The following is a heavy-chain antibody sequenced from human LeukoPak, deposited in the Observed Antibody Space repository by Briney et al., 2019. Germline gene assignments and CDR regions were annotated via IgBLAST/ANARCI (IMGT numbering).Heavy chain of an antibody. J-gene: IGHJ5*02. V-gene: IGHV3-64*01. CDR2: ISSNGGST. CDR3: TRGVYCRGDCFYP. CDR1: GFTFSSYA. Sequence: QPGGSLRLSCAASGFTFSSYAMHWVRQAPGKGLEYVSAISSNGGSTYYANSVKGRFTISRDNSKNTLYLQMGSLRAEDMAVYYCTRGVYCRGDCFYPWGQGTLVTVSS. D-gene: IGHD2-15*01.